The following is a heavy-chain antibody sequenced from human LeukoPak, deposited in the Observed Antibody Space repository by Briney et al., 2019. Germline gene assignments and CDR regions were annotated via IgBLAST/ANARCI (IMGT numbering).Heavy chain of an antibody. CDR3: AKVISTIDAAYFPLTGFDP. CDR1: GFTFSTYG. J-gene: IGHJ5*02. V-gene: IGHV3-23*01. CDR2: VSNTGTKT. Sequence: GGSLRLSCTASGFTFSTYGMSWVRQAPGKGLEWVSSVSNTGTKTYYADSVKGRFTISRDNSKSTLSLQMKSLRADDTALYYCAKVISTIDAAYFPLTGFDPWGQGTQVIVFS. D-gene: IGHD3-22*01.